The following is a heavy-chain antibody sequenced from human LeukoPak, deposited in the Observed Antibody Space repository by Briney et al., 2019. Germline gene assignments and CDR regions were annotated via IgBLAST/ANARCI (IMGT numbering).Heavy chain of an antibody. V-gene: IGHV3-7*01. J-gene: IGHJ4*02. CDR1: GFTFSSYW. Sequence: PGGSLRLSCAASGFTFSSYWMSWVRQAPGKGLEWVANIKQDGSEKYYVDSVKGRFTISRDNAKNSLYLQMNSLRAEDTAVYYCASAPPHYGSGSYWIYWGQGTLVTVSS. D-gene: IGHD3-10*01. CDR2: IKQDGSEK. CDR3: ASAPPHYGSGSYWIY.